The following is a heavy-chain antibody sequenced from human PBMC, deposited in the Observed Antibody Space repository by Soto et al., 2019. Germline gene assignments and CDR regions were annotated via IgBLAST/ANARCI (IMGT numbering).Heavy chain of an antibody. CDR2: LSYDGSKI. CDR3: AKEGALGDFDY. V-gene: IGHV3-30*18. Sequence: QVQLVESEGGVVQPGRSLRLSCAASGFTFSNYGMHWVRQAPGKGLEWVAGLSYDGSKIYYVDSVKGRFTISRDNSQNTLFLQMNSLRDEDTAVYYCAKEGALGDFDYWGQGTLVTVSS. D-gene: IGHD7-27*01. J-gene: IGHJ4*02. CDR1: GFTFSNYG.